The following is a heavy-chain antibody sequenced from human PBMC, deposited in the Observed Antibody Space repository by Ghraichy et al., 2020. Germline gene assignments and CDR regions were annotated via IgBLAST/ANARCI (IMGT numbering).Heavy chain of an antibody. D-gene: IGHD5/OR15-5a*01. J-gene: IGHJ3*01. CDR3: ATDQGLGAFDV. CDR2: IYSGGGT. CDR1: GFTVSLNY. Sequence: ESLNISCAASGFTVSLNYMNWVRQAPGKGLEWVSVIYSGGGTAYADSVKGRFTISRDSYKNTLYLQLNRLRFEDTAVYYCATDQGLGAFDVWGQGTMVTVSS. V-gene: IGHV3-53*01.